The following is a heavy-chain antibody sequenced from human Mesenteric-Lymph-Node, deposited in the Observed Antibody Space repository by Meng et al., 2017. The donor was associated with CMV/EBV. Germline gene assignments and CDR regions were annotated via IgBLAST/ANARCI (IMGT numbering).Heavy chain of an antibody. CDR2: IFSNDEK. V-gene: IGHV2-26*01. Sequence: SGPTLVKPTESLTLTCTVSGFSLSNARMGVGWIRQPPGKALEWLAHIFSNDEKSYSTSLKSRLTISKDTSKSQVVLTMTNMDPVDTATYYCARKIWFGEDDAFDIWGQGTMVTVS. CDR1: GFSLSNARMG. D-gene: IGHD3-10*01. J-gene: IGHJ3*02. CDR3: ARKIWFGEDDAFDI.